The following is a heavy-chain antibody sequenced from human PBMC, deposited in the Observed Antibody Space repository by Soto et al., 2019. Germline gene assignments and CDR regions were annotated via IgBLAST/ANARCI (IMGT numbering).Heavy chain of an antibody. V-gene: IGHV4-30-4*01. Sequence: PSETLSLTCTVSGGSISSGDYYWSWIRQPPGKGLEWIGYIYYSGSTYYNPSLKSRVTISVDTSKNQFSLKLSSVTAADTAVYYCARDLGSSSSFRYYYYGMDVWGQGTTVTVSS. CDR2: IYYSGST. D-gene: IGHD6-6*01. J-gene: IGHJ6*02. CDR3: ARDLGSSSSFRYYYYGMDV. CDR1: GGSISSGDYY.